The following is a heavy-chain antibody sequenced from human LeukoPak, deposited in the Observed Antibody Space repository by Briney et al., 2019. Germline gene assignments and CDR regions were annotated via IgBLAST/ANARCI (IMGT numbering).Heavy chain of an antibody. V-gene: IGHV4-34*01. J-gene: IGHJ6*02. CDR3: ARFNGRVVAHYYYYGLDV. CDR1: DESFSDYY. Sequence: SETLSLTCVVYDESFSDYYWSWIRQPPGKGLEWIGEINHSGSTNYNPSLKSRVAISVDTSKNQFSLNLSSVTAADTAVYFCARFNGRVVAHYYYYGLDVWGQGTTVTVSS. D-gene: IGHD2-15*01. CDR2: INHSGST.